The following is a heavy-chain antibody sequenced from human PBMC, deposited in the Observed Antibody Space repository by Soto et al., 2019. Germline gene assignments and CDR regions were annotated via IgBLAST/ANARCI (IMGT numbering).Heavy chain of an antibody. D-gene: IGHD6-13*01. CDR2: INHSGST. J-gene: IGHJ4*02. V-gene: IGHV4-34*01. CDR1: GGSFSCYY. Sequence: SSETLSLTCAVYGGSFSCYYWSWIRQPPGKGLEWIGEINHSGSTNYNPSLKSRVTISVDTSKNQFSLKLSSVTAADTAVYYCARGPRYSSSWYQYWGQGTLVTVSS. CDR3: ARGPRYSSSWYQY.